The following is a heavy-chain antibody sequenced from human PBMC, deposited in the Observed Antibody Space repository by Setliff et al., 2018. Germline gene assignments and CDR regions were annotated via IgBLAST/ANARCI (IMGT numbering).Heavy chain of an antibody. CDR2: INTNTGNP. J-gene: IGHJ4*02. CDR1: GYTFTSYA. D-gene: IGHD3-22*01. Sequence: ASVKVSCKASGYTFTSYAMNWVRQAPGQGLEWMGWINTNTGNPTYAQGFTGRFVFSLGTSVSTAYLQIRSLKAEDTAVYYCARGGYYDSSGPGYYFDYWGQGTLVTVSS. V-gene: IGHV7-4-1*02. CDR3: ARGGYYDSSGPGYYFDY.